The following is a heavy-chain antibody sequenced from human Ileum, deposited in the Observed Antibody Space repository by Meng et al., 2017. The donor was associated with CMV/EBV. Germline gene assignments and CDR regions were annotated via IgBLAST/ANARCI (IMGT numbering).Heavy chain of an antibody. D-gene: IGHD1-26*01. CDR1: GGSISTYY. CDR3: AREKTQSYYPSRYFDY. CDR2: IFYPTST. J-gene: IGHJ4*02. Sequence: QVQLQESGPGLVKPSETLSLTCTGSGGSISTYYWSWFRQPPGKGLEWIGYIFYPTSTNYDPALKSRVTISLDTSNKQFSLRLSSVTAADTAIYYCAREKTQSYYPSRYFDYWGQGTLVTVSS. V-gene: IGHV4-59*01.